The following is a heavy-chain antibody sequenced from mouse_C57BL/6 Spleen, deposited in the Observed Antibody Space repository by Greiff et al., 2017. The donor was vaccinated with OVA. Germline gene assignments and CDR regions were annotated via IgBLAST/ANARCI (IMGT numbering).Heavy chain of an antibody. CDR1: GYTFTSYG. CDR3: ARGRDYDADYYAMDD. J-gene: IGHJ4*01. CDR2: IYPRSGNT. Sequence: QVQLQQSGAELARPGASVKLSCKASGYTFTSYGISWVKQRTGQGLEWIGEIYPRSGNTYYNEKFKGKATLTADKSSSTAYMELRSLTSEDSAVYFCARGRDYDADYYAMDDWGQGTSVTVSS. V-gene: IGHV1-81*01. D-gene: IGHD2-4*01.